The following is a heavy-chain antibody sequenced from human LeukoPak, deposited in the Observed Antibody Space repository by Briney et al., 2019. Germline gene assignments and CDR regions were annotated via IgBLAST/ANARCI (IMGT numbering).Heavy chain of an antibody. CDR2: IWYDGSNK. Sequence: GGSLRLSCAASGFTFSSYGTHWVRQAPGKGLEWVAVIWYDGSNKYYADSVKGRFTISRDNSKNTLYLQMNSLRAEDTAVYYCARDRDRTLRYCSGGSCYAFDYWGQGTLVTVSS. CDR1: GFTFSSYG. V-gene: IGHV3-33*01. CDR3: ARDRDRTLRYCSGGSCYAFDY. J-gene: IGHJ4*02. D-gene: IGHD2-15*01.